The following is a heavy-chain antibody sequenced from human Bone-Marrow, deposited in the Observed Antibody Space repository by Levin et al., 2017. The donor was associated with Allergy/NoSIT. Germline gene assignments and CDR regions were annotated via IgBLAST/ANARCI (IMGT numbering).Heavy chain of an antibody. V-gene: IGHV3-7*01. Sequence: GGSLRLSCAASGFTFSTYWMSWVRQAPGKGLEWVANIRDDGGETYYVDSVKGRFTISRDNAKNSLYLQMNSLRVEDTAVYLCGVTPRRDPFDYWGQGTLVTVSS. CDR1: GFTFSTYW. CDR2: IRDDGGET. J-gene: IGHJ4*02. CDR3: GVTPRRDPFDY. D-gene: IGHD2-21*02.